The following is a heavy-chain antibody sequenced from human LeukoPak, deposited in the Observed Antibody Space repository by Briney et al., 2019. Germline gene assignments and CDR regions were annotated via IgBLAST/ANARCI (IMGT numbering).Heavy chain of an antibody. CDR1: GFTFSSYG. CDR2: ISWNSGSI. CDR3: AKDLYPRGGHYFDY. D-gene: IGHD3-10*01. V-gene: IGHV3-9*01. J-gene: IGHJ4*02. Sequence: PGGSLRLSCAASGFTFSSYGMSWVRQAPGKGLEWVSGISWNSGSIGYADSVKGRFTISRDNAKNSLYLQMNSLRAEDTALYYCAKDLYPRGGHYFDYWGQGTLVTVSS.